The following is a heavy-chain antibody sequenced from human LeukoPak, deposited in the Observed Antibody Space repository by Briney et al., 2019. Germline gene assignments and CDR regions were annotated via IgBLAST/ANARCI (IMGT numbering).Heavy chain of an antibody. CDR2: ISAYNGNT. Sequence: ASVKVSCKASGGTFSSYAISWVRQAPGQGLEWMGWISAYNGNTNYAQKLQGRVTMTTDTSTSTAYMELRSLRSDDTAVYFCARVVLRSNPADYWGQGTLVTVSS. CDR1: GGTFSSYA. V-gene: IGHV1-18*01. D-gene: IGHD3-3*01. CDR3: ARVVLRSNPADY. J-gene: IGHJ4*02.